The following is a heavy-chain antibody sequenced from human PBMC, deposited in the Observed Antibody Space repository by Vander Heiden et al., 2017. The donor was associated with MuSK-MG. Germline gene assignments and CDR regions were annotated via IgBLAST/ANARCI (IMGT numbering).Heavy chain of an antibody. J-gene: IGHJ6*02. CDR2: IYWDDDK. D-gene: IGHD4-17*01. Sequence: QITLKESGPTLVKPTQTLTLTCTFSGFSLSTSGVGVGWIRQPPGKALEWLALIYWDDDKRYSPSLKSRLTITKDTSKNQVVLTMTNMDPVDTATYYCAHSNLLTTVTGYYGMDVWCQGTTVTVSS. V-gene: IGHV2-5*02. CDR1: GFSLSTSGVG. CDR3: AHSNLLTTVTGYYGMDV.